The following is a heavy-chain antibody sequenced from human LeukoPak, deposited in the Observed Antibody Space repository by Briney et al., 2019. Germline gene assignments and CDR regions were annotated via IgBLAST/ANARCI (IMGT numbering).Heavy chain of an antibody. CDR3: ARVRGLYYSGGDAFDV. Sequence: ASVKVSCKPSGYSFTDYSISWVRQAPGQGLEWMGWISVYSGNTNYAQKFQDRLTMTTDTSTSTAFMELRSLRSDDTAVYYCARVRGLYYSGGDAFDVLGQGTMVTVSS. D-gene: IGHD3-16*01. J-gene: IGHJ3*01. CDR2: ISVYSGNT. V-gene: IGHV1-18*01. CDR1: GYSFTDYS.